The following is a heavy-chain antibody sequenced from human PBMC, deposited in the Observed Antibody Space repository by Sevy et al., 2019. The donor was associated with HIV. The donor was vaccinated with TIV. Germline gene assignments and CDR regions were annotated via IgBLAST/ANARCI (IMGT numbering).Heavy chain of an antibody. J-gene: IGHJ4*02. Sequence: GGSLRLSCAAPGFTFNTYAMSWVRQAPGKGLEWVSGISGSAYSTYYADSVKGRFTISRDNSKNTLSLQMNSLRAEDTAVYYCAKESPGYNYDSSGSLDYWGQGTLVTVSS. V-gene: IGHV3-23*01. CDR1: GFTFNTYA. CDR2: ISGSAYST. CDR3: AKESPGYNYDSSGSLDY. D-gene: IGHD3-22*01.